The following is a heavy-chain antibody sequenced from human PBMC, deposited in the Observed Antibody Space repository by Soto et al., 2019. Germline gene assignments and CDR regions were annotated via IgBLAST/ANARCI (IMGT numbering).Heavy chain of an antibody. J-gene: IGHJ6*03. Sequence: SVKVSCKASGGTFSSYTISWVRQAPGQGLEWMGRIIPILGIANYAQKFQGRVTITADKSTSTAYMELSSLRSEDTAVYYCARGPFYSHYLDVWGKGTTVTVSS. V-gene: IGHV1-69*02. CDR1: GGTFSSYT. CDR2: IIPILGIA. CDR3: ARGPFYSHYLDV. D-gene: IGHD5-18*01.